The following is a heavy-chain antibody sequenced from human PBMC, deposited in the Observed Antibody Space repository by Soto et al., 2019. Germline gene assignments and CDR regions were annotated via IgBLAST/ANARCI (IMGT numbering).Heavy chain of an antibody. CDR2: TYYRSKWYY. Sequence: SQTLSLTCAISGDSVSSNSAAWNWVRQSPSRGLEWLGRTYYRSKWYYDYAVSVGSRITFKPDTSKNQVSLQLNSVTPEDTAVYYCARVAKMLYDRSLLSRRSSNWFDPWGQGTLVTVSS. CDR3: ARVAKMLYDRSLLSRRSSNWFDP. CDR1: GDSVSSNSAA. V-gene: IGHV6-1*01. J-gene: IGHJ5*02. D-gene: IGHD2-8*01.